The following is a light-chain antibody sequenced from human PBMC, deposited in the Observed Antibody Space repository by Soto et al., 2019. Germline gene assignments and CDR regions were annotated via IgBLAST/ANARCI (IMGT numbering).Light chain of an antibody. J-gene: IGLJ1*01. V-gene: IGLV2-14*01. CDR1: SSDVGGYNY. Sequence: QSVLTRPASVSGSPGQSITSSCTGTSSDVGGYNYVSWYQQHPGKAPKLMIYDVSNRPSGVSNRFSGSKPGNTASLTISGLQAEDVADYYCSSYTSSSTQVFGTGTKVTVL. CDR3: SSYTSSSTQV. CDR2: DVS.